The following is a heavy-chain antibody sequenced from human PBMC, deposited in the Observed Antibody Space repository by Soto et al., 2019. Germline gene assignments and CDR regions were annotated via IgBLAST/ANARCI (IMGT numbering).Heavy chain of an antibody. CDR2: INHSGST. J-gene: IGHJ5*02. CDR3: ARESSYSSSRQGSNWFDP. Sequence: SETLSLTCAVYGGSFSGYYWSWIRQPPGKGLEWIGEINHSGSTNYNPSLKSRVTISVDTSKNQFSLKLSSVTAADTAVYYCARESSYSSSRQGSNWFDPWGQGTLVTVSS. CDR1: GGSFSGYY. V-gene: IGHV4-34*01. D-gene: IGHD6-6*01.